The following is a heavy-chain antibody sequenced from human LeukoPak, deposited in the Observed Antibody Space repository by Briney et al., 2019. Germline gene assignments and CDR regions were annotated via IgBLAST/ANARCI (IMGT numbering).Heavy chain of an antibody. Sequence: ASVKVSCKASGYTFTGYYVHWVRQAPGQGLEWLGRMNPNSGDTNYAQKFQGRVTMTRDTSISTAYMELNSLTSDDTSVDYCVSRGDGGFDYWGQGTLVTVPS. CDR1: GYTFTGYY. D-gene: IGHD3-16*01. V-gene: IGHV1-2*06. J-gene: IGHJ4*02. CDR2: MNPNSGDT. CDR3: VSRGDGGFDY.